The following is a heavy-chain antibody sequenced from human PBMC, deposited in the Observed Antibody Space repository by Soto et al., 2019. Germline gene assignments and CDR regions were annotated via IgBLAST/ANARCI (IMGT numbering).Heavy chain of an antibody. CDR2: IYHSGST. Sequence: SETLSLTCTVSGGSISSYYWSWIRQPPGKGLEWIGYIYHSGSTYYNPSLKSRVTISVDRSKNQFSLKLSSVTAADTAVYYCARDNGDFDYWGQGTLVTSPQ. D-gene: IGHD4-17*01. CDR1: GGSISSYY. V-gene: IGHV4-59*12. J-gene: IGHJ4*02. CDR3: ARDNGDFDY.